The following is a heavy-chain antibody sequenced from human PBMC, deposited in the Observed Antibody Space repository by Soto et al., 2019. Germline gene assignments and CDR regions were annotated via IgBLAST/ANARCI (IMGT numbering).Heavy chain of an antibody. V-gene: IGHV3-74*01. CDR1: GFSFSNCW. CDR3: ARAIGYYGIDV. D-gene: IGHD3-22*01. Sequence: GGSLRLSCAASGFSFSNCWMHWVRQAPGMGLVWVSHINSDGSSTTYADSVKGRFTISRDNAKNTLYLQMNSLRAEDAAVYYCARAIGYYGIDVWGQGTTVTVSS. J-gene: IGHJ6*02. CDR2: INSDGSST.